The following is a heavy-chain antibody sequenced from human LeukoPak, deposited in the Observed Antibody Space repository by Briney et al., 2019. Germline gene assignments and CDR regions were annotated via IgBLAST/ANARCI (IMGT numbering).Heavy chain of an antibody. CDR2: IYHSGST. CDR1: GYSISSGYF. Sequence: SETLSLTCTVSGYSISSGYFWGWIRQPPGKGLECIGTIYHSGSTYYNPSLKSRVTISVDTSKNQFSLKLSSVTAADTAVYYCARVPILDYYDSSGYSPSGFDYWGQGTLVTVSS. CDR3: ARVPILDYYDSSGYSPSGFDY. J-gene: IGHJ4*02. D-gene: IGHD3-22*01. V-gene: IGHV4-38-2*02.